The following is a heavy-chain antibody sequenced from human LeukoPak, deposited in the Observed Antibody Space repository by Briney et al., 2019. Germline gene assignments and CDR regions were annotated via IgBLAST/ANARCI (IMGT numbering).Heavy chain of an antibody. J-gene: IGHJ4*02. Sequence: ASVKVSCKTSGYTFTSHDINWVRQATGQGLEWMGWMSPNSGDTGYAQKFQGRVTMTSDSSISTAYMELSSLRSEDTAIYYCVRTPPNWGFDYWGQGTLVTVSS. CDR2: MSPNSGDT. CDR1: GYTFTSHD. CDR3: VRTPPNWGFDY. V-gene: IGHV1-8*01. D-gene: IGHD7-27*01.